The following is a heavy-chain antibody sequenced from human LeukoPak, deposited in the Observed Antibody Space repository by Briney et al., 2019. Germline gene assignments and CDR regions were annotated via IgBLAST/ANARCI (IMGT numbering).Heavy chain of an antibody. J-gene: IGHJ4*02. Sequence: PGGSLRLSCAASGFTFSSCGMHWVRQAPGKGLEWVAVISYDGSNKYYADSVKGRFTISRDNSKNTLYLQMNSLRAEDTAVYYCAKAPGGVAAELDYWGQGTLVTVSS. CDR1: GFTFSSCG. V-gene: IGHV3-30*18. CDR2: ISYDGSNK. D-gene: IGHD6-13*01. CDR3: AKAPGGVAAELDY.